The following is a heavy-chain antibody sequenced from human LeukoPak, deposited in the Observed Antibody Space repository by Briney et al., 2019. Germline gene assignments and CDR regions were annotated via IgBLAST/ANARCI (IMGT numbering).Heavy chain of an antibody. CDR2: ISGSSGET. J-gene: IGHJ4*02. V-gene: IGHV1-18*01. CDR1: GFSFPSFG. CDR3: ARVLAGHPGY. Sequence: ASVKVCCKTSGFSFPSFGISWVRQAPGQGLEWMGWISGSSGETNSAQKFQGRITLTTDTSTRIAYMELRSLRSDDTAVYYCARVLAGHPGYWGQGTLVTVSS. D-gene: IGHD6-19*01.